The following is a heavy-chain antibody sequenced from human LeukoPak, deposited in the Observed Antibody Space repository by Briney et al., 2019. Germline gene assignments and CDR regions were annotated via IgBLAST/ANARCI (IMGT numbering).Heavy chain of an antibody. V-gene: IGHV3-7*02. D-gene: IGHD2-15*01. CDR2: IKQDGSDK. CDR3: ARYRGSGWFDP. CDR1: GFPFSSHW. J-gene: IGHJ5*02. Sequence: SGGSLRLSCAASGFPFSSHWMTWVRQAPGRGLEWVASIKQDGSDKYYVDSVKGRFTISRDNAKNSLYLQMNSLTVEDTGVYYCARYRGSGWFDPWGQGTPVTVSS.